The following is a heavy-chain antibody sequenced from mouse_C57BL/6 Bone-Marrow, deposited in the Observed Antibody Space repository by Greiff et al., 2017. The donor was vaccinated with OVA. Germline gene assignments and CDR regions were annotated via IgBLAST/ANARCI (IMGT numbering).Heavy chain of an antibody. J-gene: IGHJ2*01. CDR1: GFTFKGDY. V-gene: IGHV14-4*01. CDR3: TTFKLEFDY. CDR2: IDPENGAT. Sequence: VQLQQSGAELVRPGASVKLSCTASGFTFKGDYMHWVKQRPEQGLEWIGWIDPENGATEYASKFQGKATITADTSSNTAYLQLSSLTSEDTAVYYCTTFKLEFDYWGQGTTLTVSS.